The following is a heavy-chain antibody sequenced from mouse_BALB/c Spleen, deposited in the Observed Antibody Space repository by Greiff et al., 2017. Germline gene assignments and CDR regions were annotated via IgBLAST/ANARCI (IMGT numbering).Heavy chain of an antibody. D-gene: IGHD2-10*02. CDR3: ARDQGYAAMDY. CDR2: IWSGGST. Sequence: VQLQQSGPGLVQPSQSLSITCTVSGFSLTSYGVHWVRQSPGKGLEWLGVIWSGGSTDYNSALKSRLSISKDNSKSQVFLKMNSLQTDDTARYYCARDQGYAAMDYWGQGTSVTVSS. CDR1: GFSLTSYG. V-gene: IGHV2-4-1*01. J-gene: IGHJ4*01.